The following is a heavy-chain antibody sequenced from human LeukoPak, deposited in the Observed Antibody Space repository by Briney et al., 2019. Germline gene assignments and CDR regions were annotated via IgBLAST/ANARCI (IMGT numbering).Heavy chain of an antibody. J-gene: IGHJ4*02. Sequence: DSVMGRFTISRDNSKNTLYLQMNSLRAEDTAVYYCARATRFDYWGQGTLVTVSS. CDR3: ARATRFDY. V-gene: IGHV3-30*07.